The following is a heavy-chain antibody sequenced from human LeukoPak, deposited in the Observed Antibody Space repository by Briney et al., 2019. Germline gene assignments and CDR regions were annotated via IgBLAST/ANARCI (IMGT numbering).Heavy chain of an antibody. J-gene: IGHJ3*01. CDR1: GCTFNTYN. D-gene: IGHD3-10*01. CDR3: ARGNYASGCYMA. V-gene: IGHV3-48*02. CDR2: ISSSDRTI. Sequence: GGSLRLSCAASGCTFNTYNMSWVRQAPGKGLEWMSYISSSDRTIFYADSVKGRFTISGDNAKNSLYLQMNSLRDEDTAVYYCARGNYASGCYMAGGQGTMVTVSS.